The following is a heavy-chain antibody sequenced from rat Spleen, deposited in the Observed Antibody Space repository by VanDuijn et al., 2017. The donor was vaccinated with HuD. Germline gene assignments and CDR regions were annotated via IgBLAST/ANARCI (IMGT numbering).Heavy chain of an antibody. CDR2: ISTGGGDT. CDR3: AKDKGEYNNLFDY. D-gene: IGHD1-10*01. V-gene: IGHV5-25*01. Sequence: EVQLVESGGGLVQPGRSMKLSCAASGLSFSNYDMAWVRQAPAKGLEWVATISTGGGDTYYRDSVRGRFTISRDNAKNTLYLQMDSLRSEDTATYYCAKDKGEYNNLFDYWGQGVMVTVTS. J-gene: IGHJ2*01. CDR1: GLSFSNYD.